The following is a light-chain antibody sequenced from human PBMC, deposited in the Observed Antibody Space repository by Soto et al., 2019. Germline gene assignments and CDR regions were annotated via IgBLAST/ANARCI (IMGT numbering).Light chain of an antibody. Sequence: EIVLTQSPATLSLSPGERATLSCRASQSVSSYLAWYQQKPGQAPRLLIYDASNRATGIPARFSGGGSGTDFTRTISSLEPEDFAVSYCQQRFNWPRFTFGQGTKLEIK. CDR2: DAS. J-gene: IGKJ2*01. CDR3: QQRFNWPRFT. V-gene: IGKV3-11*01. CDR1: QSVSSY.